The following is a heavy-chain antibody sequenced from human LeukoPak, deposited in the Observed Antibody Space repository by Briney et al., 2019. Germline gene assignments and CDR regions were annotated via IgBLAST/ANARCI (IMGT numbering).Heavy chain of an antibody. D-gene: IGHD5-24*01. CDR2: LSPNSGDT. CDR3: ARGRNIEMTTMSGGSDY. J-gene: IGHJ4*02. CDR1: GYTFTDCY. V-gene: IGHV1-2*02. Sequence: GASVKVSFKASGYTFTDCYMHWVRQAPGQGLEWMGWLSPNSGDTNYAQKFQGRVSMTRDSSISTAYMDLSDLRSDDTAVYSCARGRNIEMTTMSGGSDYWGQGTLVTVSS.